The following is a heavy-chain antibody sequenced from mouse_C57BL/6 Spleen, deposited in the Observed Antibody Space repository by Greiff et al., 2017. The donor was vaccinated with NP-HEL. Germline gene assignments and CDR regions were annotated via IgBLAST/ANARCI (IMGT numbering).Heavy chain of an antibody. J-gene: IGHJ1*03. CDR1: GYTFTDYE. Sequence: QVQLQQSGAELVRPGASVTLSCKASGYTFTDYEMHWVKQTPVHGLEWIGAIDPETGGTAYNQKFKGKAILTADKSSSTAYMELRSLTSEDSAVYYCTHYYGSSSDWYFDVWGTGTTVTVSS. V-gene: IGHV1-15*01. CDR2: IDPETGGT. CDR3: THYYGSSSDWYFDV. D-gene: IGHD1-1*01.